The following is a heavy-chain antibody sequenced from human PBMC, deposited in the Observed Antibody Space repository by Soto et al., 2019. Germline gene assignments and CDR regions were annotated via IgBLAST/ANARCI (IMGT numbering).Heavy chain of an antibody. CDR2: VWYDGWNK. Sequence: QVQLVESGGGVVQPGRSLRLSCAASGFTFRNYGMHWVRQAPAKGLEWVALVWYDGWNKNYVDSVKGRFTISRDNSKNTLYLQMNSLRDEDTAVYYCVRAAGYSGNDYVYYYGMDVWGQGTTVTVSS. D-gene: IGHD5-12*01. V-gene: IGHV3-33*01. CDR1: GFTFRNYG. J-gene: IGHJ6*02. CDR3: VRAAGYSGNDYVYYYGMDV.